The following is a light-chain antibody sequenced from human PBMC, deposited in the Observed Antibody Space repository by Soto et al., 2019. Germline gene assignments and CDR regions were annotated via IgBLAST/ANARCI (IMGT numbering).Light chain of an antibody. V-gene: IGLV2-14*01. J-gene: IGLJ2*01. CDR1: SSDVGGYNY. CDR2: DVS. CDR3: SSYTSSSTLVV. Sequence: QSALTQPASVSGYPGQSITISCTGTSSDVGGYNYVSWYQQRPGKAPKLMIYDVSNRPSGVSNRFSGSKSGNTASLTISGLQAEDEADYYCSSYTSSSTLVVFGGGTKLTVL.